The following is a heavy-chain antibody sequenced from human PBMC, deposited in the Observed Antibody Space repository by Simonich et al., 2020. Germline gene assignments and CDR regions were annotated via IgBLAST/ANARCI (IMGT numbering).Heavy chain of an antibody. V-gene: IGHV3-23*01. CDR1: GFTFSSYA. CDR2: MRGSGGST. J-gene: IGHJ3*02. D-gene: IGHD2-2*01. Sequence: EVQLLESGGGLVQPWGSLRLSCAASGFTFSSYAMSWVRQAPGKGREWVSAMRGSGGSTYYADSVKCRFTISRDNSKNTLYLQMNGLRAEDTAVYYCAKEESYSSTSCYDAFDIWGQGTMVTVSS. CDR3: AKEESYSSTSCYDAFDI.